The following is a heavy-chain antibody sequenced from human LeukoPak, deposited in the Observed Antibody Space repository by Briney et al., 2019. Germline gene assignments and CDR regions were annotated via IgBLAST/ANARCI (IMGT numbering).Heavy chain of an antibody. CDR2: IDPNSGGT. V-gene: IGHV1-2*02. D-gene: IGHD4-17*01. CDR1: GYTFTGHY. J-gene: IGHJ4*02. CDR3: ARGMFTGTTGGF. Sequence: ASVKLSCKASGYTFTGHYMHWVRQAPGQGLEWMGWIDPNSGGTNYAQNLKGRVTMTRDTSSSTAYMELSSLTSDDTAVYSCARGMFTGTTGGFWGQGTLVTVSS.